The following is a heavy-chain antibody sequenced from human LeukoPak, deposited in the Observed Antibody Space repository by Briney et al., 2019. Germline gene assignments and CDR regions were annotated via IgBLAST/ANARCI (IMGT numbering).Heavy chain of an antibody. J-gene: IGHJ4*02. Sequence: PGGSLRLSSAASGFTVSSNYMSWVRQAPGKGLEWVSVIYSGGSTYYADSVKGRFTISRDNSKNTLYLQMNSLRAEDTAVYYCAGGSGSYEFDYWGQGTLVTVSS. CDR1: GFTVSSNY. D-gene: IGHD3-10*01. V-gene: IGHV3-66*01. CDR3: AGGSGSYEFDY. CDR2: IYSGGST.